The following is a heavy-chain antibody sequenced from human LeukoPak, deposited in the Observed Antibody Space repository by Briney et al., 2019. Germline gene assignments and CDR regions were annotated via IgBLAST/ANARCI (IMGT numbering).Heavy chain of an antibody. V-gene: IGHV3-48*02. D-gene: IGHD3-10*01. CDR3: VRESRFHFDY. Sequence: GGSLRLSCAASAFTFIGYSMIWVRQAPAKGLEWVQYISSSSSVMPYADFLKGPFTISRDNAKNSLYLQMNSLRDEDTAMYYCVRESRFHFDYWGQRTLVTVSS. CDR1: AFTFIGYS. J-gene: IGHJ4*02. CDR2: ISSSSSVM.